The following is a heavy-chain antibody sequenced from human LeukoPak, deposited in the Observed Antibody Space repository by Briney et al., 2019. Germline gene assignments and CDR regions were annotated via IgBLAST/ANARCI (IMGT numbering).Heavy chain of an antibody. Sequence: GGSLRLSCAASGFTFSSYWMSWVRQAPGKGLEWVANIKQDGSEKYYVDSVKGRFTISRDNAKNSLYLQMNSLRAEDTAVYYCARDSVPDTAMVFYYYYYMDVWGKGTTVTVSS. V-gene: IGHV3-7*01. CDR2: IKQDGSEK. J-gene: IGHJ6*03. D-gene: IGHD5-18*01. CDR3: ARDSVPDTAMVFYYYYYMDV. CDR1: GFTFSSYW.